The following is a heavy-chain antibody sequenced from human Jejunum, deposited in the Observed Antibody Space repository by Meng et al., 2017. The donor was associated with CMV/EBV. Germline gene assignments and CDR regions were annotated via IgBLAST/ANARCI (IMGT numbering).Heavy chain of an antibody. CDR2: IHQTGNT. J-gene: IGHJ5*02. CDR3: AISPNQDPGS. CDR1: GAPINSDIW. Sequence: SLTCAVSGAPINSDIWWWWVRQPPGKGLEWIGEIHQTGNTNYNPSLRSRVTISMDESKNQFSLNVSSVTAADTAFYYCAISPNQDPGSWGQGTLVTVSS. V-gene: IGHV4-4*02. D-gene: IGHD1-14*01.